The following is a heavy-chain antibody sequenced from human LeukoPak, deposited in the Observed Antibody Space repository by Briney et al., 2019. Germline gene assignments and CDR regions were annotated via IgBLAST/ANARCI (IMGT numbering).Heavy chain of an antibody. CDR2: IHHSGST. CDR3: AGHVSAAAGGR. J-gene: IGHJ4*02. D-gene: IGHD6-13*01. Sequence: SETLSLTCAVYGGSVRDNYWSWIRQPPRKGLEWIGEIHHSGSTKYNPSLKSRVTISLDTSKNQFSLKLNSMAAADTAVYYCAGHVSAAAGGRWGQGTLVTVPS. CDR1: GGSVRDNY. V-gene: IGHV4-34*01.